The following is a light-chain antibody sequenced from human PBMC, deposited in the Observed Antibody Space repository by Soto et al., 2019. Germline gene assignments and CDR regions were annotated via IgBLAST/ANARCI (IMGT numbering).Light chain of an antibody. J-gene: IGKJ5*01. CDR2: DAS. Sequence: DIQMTQSPSSLSVSVGDRVTITCQASRYIGNYLNWYQQKPGKAPKLLINDASDLETGVPSRFSGSGSGTHFTVTISSLQPEDTATYYCQQYHNLPITFGQGTRLEIK. V-gene: IGKV1-33*01. CDR1: RYIGNY. CDR3: QQYHNLPIT.